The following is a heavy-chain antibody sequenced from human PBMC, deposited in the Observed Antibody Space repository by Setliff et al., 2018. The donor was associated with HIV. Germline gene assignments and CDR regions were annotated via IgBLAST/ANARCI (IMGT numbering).Heavy chain of an antibody. CDR1: GFTFSSYE. J-gene: IGHJ4*02. CDR2: ISSSGSTR. V-gene: IGHV3-48*03. Sequence: PGGSLRLSCAASGFTFSSYEMNWVRQAPGKGLEWVSYISSSGSTRYYAVSVKGRFTISRDNAKNSLYLQMNSLRAEDTAVYYCAREEISYYFDYWGQGTLVTVSS. CDR3: AREEISYYFDY.